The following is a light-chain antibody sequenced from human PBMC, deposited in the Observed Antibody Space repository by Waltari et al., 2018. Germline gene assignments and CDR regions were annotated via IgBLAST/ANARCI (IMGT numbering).Light chain of an antibody. J-gene: IGKJ1*01. V-gene: IGKV1-33*01. CDR2: DAS. Sequence: DIQMTQSPSSLSASVGDRVTITCQASQDIHNYLNWYQQKPGRAPKVLIFDASNLEAGDPFRCSGSGSGTHLTLTISSLQPEDIATYYCQQFDHLIWTFGQGTKVEVK. CDR3: QQFDHLIWT. CDR1: QDIHNY.